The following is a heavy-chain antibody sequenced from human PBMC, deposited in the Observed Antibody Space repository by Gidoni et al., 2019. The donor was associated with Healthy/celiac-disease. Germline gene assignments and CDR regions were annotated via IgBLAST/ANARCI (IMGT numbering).Heavy chain of an antibody. V-gene: IGHV3-33*01. CDR2: IGYEGSNK. CDR1: GFTFCTYG. J-gene: IGHJ6*02. CDR3: AREADYYDSSGYYYYYGMDV. D-gene: IGHD3-22*01. Sequence: QVQLVASGGGVVQPGRSLRVSCAASGFTFCTYGMQWVRQAPGTCVEWVEGIGYEGSNKYYADSGKGRFTISRDNSKNTLYLQMNSRRAEDTAVYYCAREADYYDSSGYYYYYGMDVWGQGTTVTVSS.